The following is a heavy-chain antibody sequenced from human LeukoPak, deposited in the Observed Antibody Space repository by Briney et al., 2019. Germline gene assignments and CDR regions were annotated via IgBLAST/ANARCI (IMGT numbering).Heavy chain of an antibody. CDR1: GGSISSYY. V-gene: IGHV4-59*12. D-gene: IGHD4-17*01. CDR3: ARTSDDFGDYGFDY. J-gene: IGHJ4*02. Sequence: SETLSLTCTVSGGSISSYYWSWIRQPPGKGLEWIGYIYYSGSTNYNPSLKSRLTMSMDTSKNQFSLRLSSVTAADTAVYYCARTSDDFGDYGFDYWGQGTLVTVSS. CDR2: IYYSGST.